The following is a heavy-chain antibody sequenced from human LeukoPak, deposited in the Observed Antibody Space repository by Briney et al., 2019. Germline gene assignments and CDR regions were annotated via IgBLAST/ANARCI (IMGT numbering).Heavy chain of an antibody. CDR2: IIPIFGTA. CDR3: AINYYGSGSCLKGPYYYYMDV. J-gene: IGHJ6*03. D-gene: IGHD3-10*01. Sequence: SVKVSCKASGGTFSSYAISWVRQAPGQGLEWMGGIIPIFGTANYAQKFQGRVTITADESTSTAYMELSSLRSEDTAVYYCAINYYGSGSCLKGPYYYYMDVWGKGTTVTISS. CDR1: GGTFSSYA. V-gene: IGHV1-69*01.